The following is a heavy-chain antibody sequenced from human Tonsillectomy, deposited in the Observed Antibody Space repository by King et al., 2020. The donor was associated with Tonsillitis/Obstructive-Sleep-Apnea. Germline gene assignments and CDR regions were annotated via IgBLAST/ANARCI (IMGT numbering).Heavy chain of an antibody. CDR1: GFSFSPYR. Sequence: VQLVQSGGGLVKPGGSLRLSCAASGFSFSPYRMNWVRQAPGKGLEWVSFISSSSTYIYYADSVKGRFTISRDNAKNSLYLQMNSLTPEDTAVYFCARDRSRLQPFYFDFWGQGTLITVSS. CDR2: ISSSSTYI. V-gene: IGHV3-21*01. J-gene: IGHJ4*02. CDR3: ARDRSRLQPFYFDF.